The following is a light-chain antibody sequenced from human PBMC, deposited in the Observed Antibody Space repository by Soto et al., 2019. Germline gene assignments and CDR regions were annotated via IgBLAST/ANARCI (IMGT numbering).Light chain of an antibody. CDR1: QIISSW. CDR2: KAS. V-gene: IGKV1-5*03. J-gene: IGKJ4*01. CDR3: QQYNSYPLT. Sequence: DIQMTQSPSPLSASVGDRVTITCRASQIISSWLAWYQQKPGQAHNLLIYKASSLESGVPSRFSGSGSGTEVTITISSLQPDDFATYYCQQYNSYPLTFGGGTKVEIK.